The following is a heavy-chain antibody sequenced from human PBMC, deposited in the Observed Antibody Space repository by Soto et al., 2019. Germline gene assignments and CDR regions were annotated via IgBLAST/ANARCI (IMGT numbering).Heavy chain of an antibody. V-gene: IGHV4-30-4*01. CDR3: AIVGLGQYCTNGVCYDPTYFDY. CDR1: GGSISSGDYY. CDR2: IYYSGST. Sequence: SETLSLTCTVSGGSISSGDYYWSWIRQPPGKGLEWIGYIYYSGSTYYNPSLKSRVTISVDTSKNQFSLKLSSVTAADTAVYYCAIVGLGQYCTNGVCYDPTYFDYWGQGTLVTVSS. D-gene: IGHD2-8*01. J-gene: IGHJ4*02.